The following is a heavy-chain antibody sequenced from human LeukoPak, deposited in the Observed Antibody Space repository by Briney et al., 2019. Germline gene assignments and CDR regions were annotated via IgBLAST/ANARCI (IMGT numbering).Heavy chain of an antibody. CDR3: ARHGSGIAAAGTSDNWFDP. V-gene: IGHV4-59*08. CDR2: IYYSGST. D-gene: IGHD6-13*01. CDR1: GGSISSYY. J-gene: IGHJ5*02. Sequence: PSETLSLTCTVSGGSISSYYWSWIRQPPGKGLEWIGYIYYSGSTNYNPSLKSRVTISVGTSKNQFSLKLSSVTAADTAVYYCARHGSGIAAAGTSDNWFDPWGQGTLVTVSS.